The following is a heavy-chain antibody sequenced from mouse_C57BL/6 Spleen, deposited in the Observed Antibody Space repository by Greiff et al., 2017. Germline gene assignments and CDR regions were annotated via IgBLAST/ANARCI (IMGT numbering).Heavy chain of an antibody. V-gene: IGHV3-1*01. CDR3: ARDSGNYGFDY. CDR2: ISYSGST. Sequence: EVQLQESGPGMVKPSQSLSLTCTVTGYSITSGYDWHWIRHFPGNKLEWMGYISYSGSTNYNPSLKSRISITHDTSKNHFFLKLNSVTTEDTATYYCARDSGNYGFDYWGQGTTLTVSS. CDR1: GYSITSGYD. D-gene: IGHD2-1*01. J-gene: IGHJ2*01.